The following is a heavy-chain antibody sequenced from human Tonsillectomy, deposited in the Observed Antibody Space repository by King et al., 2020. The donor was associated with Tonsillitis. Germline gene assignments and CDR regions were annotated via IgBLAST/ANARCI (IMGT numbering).Heavy chain of an antibody. D-gene: IGHD2-15*01. CDR1: GGSVSSGSYY. CDR3: VRIRGSGGILQQYYFDY. Sequence: QMQLQESGPGLVKPSETLSLTCTVSGGSVSSGSYYWSWIRQPPGKGLEWIGYIYYSGSTNFNPSLKSRVTISVDTSKNQFSLKLSSVTAADTALYYCVRIRGSGGILQQYYFDYWGQGTLVTVSS. J-gene: IGHJ4*02. CDR2: IYYSGST. V-gene: IGHV4-61*01.